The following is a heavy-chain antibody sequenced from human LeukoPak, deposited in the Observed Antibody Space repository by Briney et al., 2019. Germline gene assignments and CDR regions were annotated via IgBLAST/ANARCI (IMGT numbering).Heavy chain of an antibody. V-gene: IGHV3-21*01. D-gene: IGHD3-22*01. CDR3: ARDGNPVITTKGEFDY. CDR2: ISSSSSYI. J-gene: IGHJ4*02. Sequence: GGSLRLSCVGSGFTFSTYEMNWVRQAPGKGLEWVSSISSSSSYIYYADSVKGRFTISRDNAKNSLYLQMNSLRAEDTAVYYCARDGNPVITTKGEFDYWGQGTLVTVSS. CDR1: GFTFSTYE.